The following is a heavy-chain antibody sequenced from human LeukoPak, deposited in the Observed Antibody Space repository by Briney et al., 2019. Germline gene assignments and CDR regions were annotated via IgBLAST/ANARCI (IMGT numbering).Heavy chain of an antibody. Sequence: PSETLSLTCTVSGYSNSSGYYWGWIRQPPGKGLEWIGSIYHSGSTYYNPSLKSRVTISVDTSKNQFSLKLGSVTAADTAVYYCARGDGSGFSDSWGQGNLVTVSS. J-gene: IGHJ4*02. CDR1: GYSNSSGYY. CDR3: ARGDGSGFSDS. CDR2: IYHSGST. V-gene: IGHV4-38-2*02. D-gene: IGHD3-22*01.